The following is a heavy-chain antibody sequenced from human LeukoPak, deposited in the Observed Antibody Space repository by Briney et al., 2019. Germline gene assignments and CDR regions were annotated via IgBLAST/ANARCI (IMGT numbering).Heavy chain of an antibody. D-gene: IGHD1-1*01. V-gene: IGHV3-30*02. Sequence: GGSLRLSCSASGFTFSTYGMHWVRQAPGKGLEWVAFIRYDGSDKYYADSVKGRFTISRDNSKNTVYLQMNSLRAEDTAVYYCARDSVLNSRGWFDPWGQGTLVTVSS. J-gene: IGHJ5*02. CDR3: ARDSVLNSRGWFDP. CDR1: GFTFSTYG. CDR2: IRYDGSDK.